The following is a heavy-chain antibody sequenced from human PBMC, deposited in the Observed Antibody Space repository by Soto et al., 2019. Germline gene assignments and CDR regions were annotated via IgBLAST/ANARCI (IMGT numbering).Heavy chain of an antibody. J-gene: IGHJ6*02. CDR1: GFTFSSYG. Sequence: GGSLRLSCAASGFTFSSYGMHWVRQAPGKRLEWVAVISYDGSNKYYADSVKGRFTISRDNSKNTLYLQMNSLRAEDTAVYYCAKDNLWFGELFNGMDVWGQGTTVTVSS. CDR2: ISYDGSNK. CDR3: AKDNLWFGELFNGMDV. D-gene: IGHD3-10*01. V-gene: IGHV3-30*18.